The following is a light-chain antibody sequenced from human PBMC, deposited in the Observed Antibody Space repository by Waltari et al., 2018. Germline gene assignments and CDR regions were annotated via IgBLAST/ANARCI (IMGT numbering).Light chain of an antibody. Sequence: DVVMTQSPDYLAVSLGERATINCKSSQSLLYTSKNKNYLAWYQQKPGQPPKILIYWASILESGFPDRFIGSGSWTDFTLTISGLQAEDVASYFCLQYLHTPRTFGQGTKVEIK. CDR2: WAS. CDR1: QSLLYTSKNKNY. J-gene: IGKJ1*01. CDR3: LQYLHTPRT. V-gene: IGKV4-1*01.